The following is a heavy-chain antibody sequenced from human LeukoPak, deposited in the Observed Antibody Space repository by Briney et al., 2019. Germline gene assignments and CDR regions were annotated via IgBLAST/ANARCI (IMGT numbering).Heavy chain of an antibody. J-gene: IGHJ4*02. V-gene: IGHV1-69*06. CDR3: ARAQTYYYGSGSYYSFDY. Sequence: ASVKVPCKASGGTFSSYAISWVRQAPGQGLEWMGGIIPIFGTANYAQKFQGRVTITADKSTSTAYMELSSLRSEDTAVYYCARAQTYYYGSGSYYSFDYWGQGTLVTVSS. D-gene: IGHD3-10*01. CDR2: IIPIFGTA. CDR1: GGTFSSYA.